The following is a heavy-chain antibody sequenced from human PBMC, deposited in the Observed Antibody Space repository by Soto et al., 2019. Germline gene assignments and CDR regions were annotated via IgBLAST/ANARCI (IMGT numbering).Heavy chain of an antibody. J-gene: IGHJ4*02. CDR1: GYTFTGNY. CDR2: INPISGDT. V-gene: IGHV1-2*02. Sequence: ASVKVSCKASGYTFTGNYMHWVRQAPGQGREWMGWINPISGDTNYAQKFQGRVTMTGDTSISTAYMELSRLRSDDTAVYYCARDNCDSSSCSFEYWGQGTLVTVSS. CDR3: ARDNCDSSSCSFEY. D-gene: IGHD2-2*01.